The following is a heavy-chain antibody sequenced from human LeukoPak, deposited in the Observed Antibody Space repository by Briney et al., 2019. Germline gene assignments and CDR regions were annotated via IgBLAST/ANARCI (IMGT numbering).Heavy chain of an antibody. CDR1: GFTFSSYG. CDR3: AKSARFDP. V-gene: IGHV3-30*18. CDR2: ISYDGSSK. J-gene: IGHJ5*02. Sequence: PGRSLRLSCAASGFTFSSYGMHWVRQAPGKGLEWVAVISYDGSSKYYAGSVRGRFTISRDNSKNTLYLQMNSLRAEDAAGYYFAKSARFDPWGQGTLVTVSS.